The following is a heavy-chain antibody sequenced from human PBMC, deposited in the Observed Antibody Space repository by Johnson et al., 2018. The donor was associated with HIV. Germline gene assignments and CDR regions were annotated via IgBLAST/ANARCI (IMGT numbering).Heavy chain of an antibody. CDR3: TTEWDGLDAFEI. D-gene: IGHD1-26*01. J-gene: IGHJ3*02. CDR1: GFTFGDYA. Sequence: VQLVESGGGLVQPGRSLRLSCTASGFTFGDYAMSWVRQAPGKGLEWVGFIRGKAYGGTTEYAASVKGRFTISRDDSKSIAYLQMNSLKTEDTAVYYCTTEWDGLDAFEIWGQGTMVTVSS. CDR2: IRGKAYGGTT. V-gene: IGHV3-49*04.